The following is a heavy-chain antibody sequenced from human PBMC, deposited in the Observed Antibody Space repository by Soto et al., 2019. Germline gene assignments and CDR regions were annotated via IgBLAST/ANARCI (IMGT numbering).Heavy chain of an antibody. Sequence: ASVKVSCKASGYTFTSYAMHWVRQAPGQRLEWMGWINAGNGNTKYSQKFQGRVTITRDTSASTAYMEMSSLRSEDTAVYYCARDHDPWFYYGMDVWGQGTTVTVSS. CDR3: ARDHDPWFYYGMDV. J-gene: IGHJ6*02. CDR2: INAGNGNT. D-gene: IGHD3-10*01. CDR1: GYTFTSYA. V-gene: IGHV1-3*01.